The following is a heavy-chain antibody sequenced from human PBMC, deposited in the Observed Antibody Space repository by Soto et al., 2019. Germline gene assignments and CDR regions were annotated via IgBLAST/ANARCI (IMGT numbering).Heavy chain of an antibody. D-gene: IGHD4-17*01. CDR2: INAGNGNT. Sequence: ASVKVSCKASGYTFTSYAMHWVRQAPGQRLEWMEWINAGNGNTKYSQKFQGRVTITRDTSASTAYMELSSLRSEDTAVYYCARGAQDYGDYSNYYYGMDVWGQGTTVTVSS. CDR1: GYTFTSYA. V-gene: IGHV1-3*01. J-gene: IGHJ6*02. CDR3: ARGAQDYGDYSNYYYGMDV.